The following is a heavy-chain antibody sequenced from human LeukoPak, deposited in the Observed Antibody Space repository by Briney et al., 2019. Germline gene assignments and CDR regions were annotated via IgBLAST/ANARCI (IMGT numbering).Heavy chain of an antibody. J-gene: IGHJ4*02. Sequence: SETLSLTCAVYGGSFSGYYWSWIRQPPGKGLEWIGEINHRGSTNYNPSLKSRVTISVDTSKNQFSLKLSSVTAADTAVYYCARGLYSSTPGYWGQGTLVTVSS. CDR2: INHRGST. D-gene: IGHD6-13*01. V-gene: IGHV4-34*01. CDR3: ARGLYSSTPGY. CDR1: GGSFSGYY.